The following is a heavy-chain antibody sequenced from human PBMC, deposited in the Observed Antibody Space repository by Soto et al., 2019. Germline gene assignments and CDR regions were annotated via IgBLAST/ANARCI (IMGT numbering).Heavy chain of an antibody. CDR2: ISYDGSNK. CDR3: AKVGLEQWLVKGVYFGY. V-gene: IGHV3-30*18. D-gene: IGHD6-19*01. Sequence: GGSLRLSCAASGFTFSSYGMHWVRQAPGKGLEWVAVISYDGSNKYYADSVKGRFTISRDNSKNTLYLQMNSLRAEDTAVYYCAKVGLEQWLVKGVYFGYWGQGTLVTVSS. CDR1: GFTFSSYG. J-gene: IGHJ4*02.